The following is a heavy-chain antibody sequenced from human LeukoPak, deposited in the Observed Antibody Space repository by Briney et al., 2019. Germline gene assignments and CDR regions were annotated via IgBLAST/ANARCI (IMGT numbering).Heavy chain of an antibody. CDR1: GYTFTNYG. V-gene: IGHV1-18*01. D-gene: IGHD2-2*01. Sequence: ASVKVSCKASGYTFTNYGISWVRQAPGQGLEWMGWISAYNGNTNYAQKLQGRVIMTTDTSTSTAYMELRSLRSDDTAVYYCARWAFIVVVPAARSTYYYYGMDVWGQGTTVTVSS. CDR2: ISAYNGNT. J-gene: IGHJ6*02. CDR3: ARWAFIVVVPAARSTYYYYGMDV.